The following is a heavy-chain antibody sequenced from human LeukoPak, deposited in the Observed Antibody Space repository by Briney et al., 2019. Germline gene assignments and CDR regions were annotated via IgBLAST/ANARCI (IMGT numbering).Heavy chain of an antibody. Sequence: PGGSLRLSCAASGFTFRNYWIGWVRQAPGKWLEWVSAISGSGGSTYYADSVKGRFTISRDNSKNTLYLQMNSLRAEDTAVYYCAKDRRRITMVRGVFGNWGQGTLVTVSS. CDR2: ISGSGGST. V-gene: IGHV3-23*01. CDR3: AKDRRRITMVRGVFGN. D-gene: IGHD3-10*01. CDR1: GFTFRNYW. J-gene: IGHJ4*02.